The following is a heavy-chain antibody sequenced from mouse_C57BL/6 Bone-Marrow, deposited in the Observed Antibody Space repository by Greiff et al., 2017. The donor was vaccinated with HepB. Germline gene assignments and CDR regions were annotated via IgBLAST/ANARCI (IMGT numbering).Heavy chain of an antibody. J-gene: IGHJ1*03. D-gene: IGHD1-1*01. Sequence: EVNVVESGGGLVQPKGSLKLSCAASGFSFNTYAMNWVRQAPGKGLEWVARIRSKSNNYATYYADSVKDRFTISRDDSESMLYLQMNNLKTEDTAMYYCVRGRGTTVGGPHWYFDVWGTGTTVTVSS. CDR3: VRGRGTTVGGPHWYFDV. V-gene: IGHV10-1*01. CDR1: GFSFNTYA. CDR2: IRSKSNNYAT.